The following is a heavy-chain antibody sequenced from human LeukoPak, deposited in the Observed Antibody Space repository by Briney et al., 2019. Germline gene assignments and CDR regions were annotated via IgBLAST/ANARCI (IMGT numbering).Heavy chain of an antibody. Sequence: PSETLSLTCTVSGGSISNYYWSWIRQPPGKGLEWIGYIYYSGSTNYNPSLKSRVTISVDTSKNQFSLKLSSVTAADTAVYYCARVRYDSSGHYFDYWGQGTLVTVSS. CDR2: IYYSGST. CDR3: ARVRYDSSGHYFDY. J-gene: IGHJ4*02. CDR1: GGSISNYY. V-gene: IGHV4-59*01. D-gene: IGHD3-22*01.